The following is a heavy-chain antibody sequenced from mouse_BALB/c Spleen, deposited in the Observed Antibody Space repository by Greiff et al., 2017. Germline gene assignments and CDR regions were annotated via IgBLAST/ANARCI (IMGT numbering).Heavy chain of an antibody. J-gene: IGHJ3*01. CDR3: ARVAGRGFAY. Sequence: VQRVESGPGLVAPSQSLSITCTVSGFSLTSYGVHWVRQPPGKGLEWLGVIWAGGSTNYNSALMSRLSISKDNSKSQVFLKMNSLQTDDTAMYYCARVAGRGFAYWGQGTLVTVSA. CDR2: IWAGGST. V-gene: IGHV2-9*02. CDR1: GFSLTSYG. D-gene: IGHD3-1*01.